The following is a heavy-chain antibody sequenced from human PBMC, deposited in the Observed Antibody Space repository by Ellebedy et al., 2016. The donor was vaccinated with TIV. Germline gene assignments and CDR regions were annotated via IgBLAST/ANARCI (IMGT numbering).Heavy chain of an antibody. Sequence: AASVKVSCKASGYTFTSYGISWVRQAPGQGLEWMGWISAYNGNTNYAQKLQGRVTITTDTSTSTAYMELRRLRSDDTAVYYCATVKGGVIVVDAFDIWGQGTMVTVSP. V-gene: IGHV1-18*01. CDR1: GYTFTSYG. CDR3: ATVKGGVIVVDAFDI. J-gene: IGHJ3*02. D-gene: IGHD3-16*02. CDR2: ISAYNGNT.